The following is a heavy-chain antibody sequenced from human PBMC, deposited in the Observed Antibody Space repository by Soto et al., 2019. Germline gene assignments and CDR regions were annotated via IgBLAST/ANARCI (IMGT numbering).Heavy chain of an antibody. CDR1: GYTFTSYY. CDR3: ARGGNSGSSPQAIDY. Sequence: QVQLVQSGAEVKKPGASVKVSCKASGYTFTSYYMHWVRQAPGQGLEWMGIINPSGGSTSYAQKFQGRGTMTRDTSTSTGYMELSSLRSEDTAVYYCARGGNSGSSPQAIDYWGQGTLVTVSS. V-gene: IGHV1-46*01. J-gene: IGHJ4*02. CDR2: INPSGGST. D-gene: IGHD1-26*01.